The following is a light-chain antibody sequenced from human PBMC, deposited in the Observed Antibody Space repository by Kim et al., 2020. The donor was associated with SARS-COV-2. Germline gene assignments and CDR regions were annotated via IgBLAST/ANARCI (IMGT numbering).Light chain of an antibody. CDR1: SGGIASNY. CDR3: QSYDSSNVV. Sequence: GKTVTTSYTRSSGGIASNYVQWYQQRPGSAPTTVIYDDNQRPSGVPDRFSGSIDSSSNSASLTISGLKTEDEADYYCQSYDSSNVVFGGGTQLTVL. V-gene: IGLV6-57*03. CDR2: DDN. J-gene: IGLJ2*01.